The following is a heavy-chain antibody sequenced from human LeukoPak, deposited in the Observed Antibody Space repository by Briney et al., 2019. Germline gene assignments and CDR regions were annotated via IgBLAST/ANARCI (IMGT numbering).Heavy chain of an antibody. CDR3: AREEYSSSSGDY. V-gene: IGHV4-38-2*02. CDR1: GYSVSSGYY. D-gene: IGHD6-6*01. Sequence: SQTLSLTCTVSGYSVSSGYYWGWIRQPPGKGLERIGSIYHSGSTYYNPSLKSRVTISVDTSKNQFSLKLSSVTAADTAVYYCAREEYSSSSGDYWGQGTLVTVSS. CDR2: IYHSGST. J-gene: IGHJ4*02.